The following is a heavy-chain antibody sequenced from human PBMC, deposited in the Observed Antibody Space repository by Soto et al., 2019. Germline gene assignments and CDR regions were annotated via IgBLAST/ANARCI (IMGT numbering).Heavy chain of an antibody. CDR3: ASQGWTVTPTPYYYDYGMDV. Sequence: QVQLVQSGAEVKKPGSSVKVSCKASGGTFSSYAISWVRQAPGQGLEWMGGIIPIFGTANYAQKFQGRVTITADKSTSTAYMELSSLRSEDTAVYYCASQGWTVTPTPYYYDYGMDVWGQGTTVTVSS. CDR2: IIPIFGTA. D-gene: IGHD4-17*01. J-gene: IGHJ6*02. V-gene: IGHV1-69*06. CDR1: GGTFSSYA.